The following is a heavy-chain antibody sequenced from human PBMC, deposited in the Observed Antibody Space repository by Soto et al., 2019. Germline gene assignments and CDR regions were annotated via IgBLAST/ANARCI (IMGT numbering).Heavy chain of an antibody. D-gene: IGHD1-26*01. CDR1: GYTFTSYY. CDR2: INPSGGST. J-gene: IGHJ6*02. V-gene: IGHV1-46*01. Sequence: QVQLVQSGAEVKKPGASVKVSCKASGYTFTSYYMHWVRQAPGQGLEWMGIINPSGGSTSYEQKFQGRVTMTRHTSTSTVYMELSSLGSEDTAVYYCARGVGATSHYYYCGMDVWGQGTTVTVSS. CDR3: ARGVGATSHYYYCGMDV.